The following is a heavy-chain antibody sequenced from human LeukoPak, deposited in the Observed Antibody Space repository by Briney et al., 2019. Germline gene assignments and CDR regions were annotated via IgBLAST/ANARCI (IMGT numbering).Heavy chain of an antibody. CDR1: GFTFSSYS. D-gene: IGHD3-22*01. J-gene: IGHJ4*02. V-gene: IGHV3-21*01. Sequence: GGSLRLYCAASGFTFSSYSMNWVRQAPGKGLEWVSSISSSSSYIYYADSVKGRFTISRDNAKNSLYLQMNSLRAEDTAVYYCARYDSSGYYLFDYWGQGTLVSVSS. CDR3: ARYDSSGYYLFDY. CDR2: ISSSSSYI.